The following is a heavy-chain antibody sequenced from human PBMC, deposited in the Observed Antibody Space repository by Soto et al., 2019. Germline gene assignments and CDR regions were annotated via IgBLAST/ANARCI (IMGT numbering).Heavy chain of an antibody. CDR2: IWYDGTQK. CDR1: GFTFNTYS. J-gene: IGHJ4*02. Sequence: QVQLEESGGGVVQPGRSLRLSCAASGFTFNTYSMHWVRQPPGKGLEWLAAIWYDGTQKYYADSVKGRFIISRDNSKKTRYLEMNSLRAEDTAVYYCARAGGTTVTGLWHFDSWGQGTLVTVSS. CDR3: ARAGGTTVTGLWHFDS. V-gene: IGHV3-33*01. D-gene: IGHD4-17*01.